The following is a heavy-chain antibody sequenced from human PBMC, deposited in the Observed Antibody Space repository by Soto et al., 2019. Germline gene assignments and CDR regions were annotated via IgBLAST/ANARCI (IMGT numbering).Heavy chain of an antibody. J-gene: IGHJ4*02. Sequence: SETLSLTCTVSGGSISSYYWSWIRQPPGKGLEWIGYIYYSGSTNYNPSLKSRVTISVDTSKNQFSLKLSSVTAADTAVYYCARGKSIAAASGSFDYWGQGTLVTVSS. V-gene: IGHV4-59*01. CDR3: ARGKSIAAASGSFDY. D-gene: IGHD6-13*01. CDR1: GGSISSYY. CDR2: IYYSGST.